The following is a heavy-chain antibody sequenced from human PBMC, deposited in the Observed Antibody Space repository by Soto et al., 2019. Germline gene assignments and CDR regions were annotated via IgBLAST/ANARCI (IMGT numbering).Heavy chain of an antibody. D-gene: IGHD3-22*01. J-gene: IGHJ4*02. V-gene: IGHV1-69*13. CDR1: GGTFSSYA. Sequence: SVKVSCKASGGTFSSYAISWVRQAPGQGLEWMGGIIPIFDTANYAQKFQGRVTITADESTSTAYMELSSMRSEDTAVYYCARTSTMIVVGKRYYFDYWGQGTLVTVSS. CDR3: ARTSTMIVVGKRYYFDY. CDR2: IIPIFDTA.